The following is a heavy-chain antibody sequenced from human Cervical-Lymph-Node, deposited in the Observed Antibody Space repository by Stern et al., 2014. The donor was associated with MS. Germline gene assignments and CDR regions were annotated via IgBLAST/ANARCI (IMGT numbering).Heavy chain of an antibody. J-gene: IGHJ3*02. CDR3: ATDGDYENYFDI. V-gene: IGHV4-31*03. CDR1: GVSITSGGYY. Sequence: QVQLQESGPGLVKPSQTLSLTCTVSGVSITSGGYYWSWIRQHPEKGLEWIGYISYSGSAYYKSSLKSRVVISVDTSMNLFSLKLSSVTAADTAVYYCATDGDYENYFDIWGQGTMVTVSS. CDR2: ISYSGSA. D-gene: IGHD4-17*01.